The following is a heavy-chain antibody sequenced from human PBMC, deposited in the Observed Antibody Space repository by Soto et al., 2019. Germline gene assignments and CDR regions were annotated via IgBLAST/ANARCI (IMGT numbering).Heavy chain of an antibody. V-gene: IGHV3-21*01. CDR3: ARDERVVTGY. CDR1: GFTFSSYS. J-gene: IGHJ4*02. Sequence: EVQLVESGGGLVKPGGSLRLSCAASGFTFSSYSMNWVRQAPGKGLEWVSSISSSSSYIYYADSVKGRFTISRDNAKNSLYLQMHSLRAEDTAVYYCARDERVVTGYWGQGTLVTVSS. D-gene: IGHD2-15*01. CDR2: ISSSSSYI.